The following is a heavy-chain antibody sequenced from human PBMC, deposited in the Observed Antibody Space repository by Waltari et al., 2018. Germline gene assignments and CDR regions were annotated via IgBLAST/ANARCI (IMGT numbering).Heavy chain of an antibody. CDR3: ARGHLTGYCNDY. V-gene: IGHV3-74*01. Sequence: EVQLVESGGGLVQPGGSLRLSCAASGFTFSSYWINWVRQAPGKGLVWVSRMIGDGSRTYYADSVKGRFTISRDNAKNTLYLQMNSLSAEDTAIYYCARGHLTGYCNDYWGQGTLVTVSS. CDR2: MIGDGSRT. D-gene: IGHD3-9*01. CDR1: GFTFSSYW. J-gene: IGHJ4*02.